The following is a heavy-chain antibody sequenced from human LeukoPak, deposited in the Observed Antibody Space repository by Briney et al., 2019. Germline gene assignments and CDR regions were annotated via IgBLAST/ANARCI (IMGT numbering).Heavy chain of an antibody. CDR3: ARHGDGFYYGMDV. V-gene: IGHV3-21*01. Sequence: GGSLRLSCAASEFTFSRYSMNWFRQAPGEGLEWVSSISSSGHDIYYGDSVKGRFTISRDNAKRSLYLQMNSLRAEDTAVYYCARHGDGFYYGMDVWGQGTTVTVSS. CDR2: ISSSGHDI. D-gene: IGHD4-17*01. J-gene: IGHJ6*02. CDR1: EFTFSRYS.